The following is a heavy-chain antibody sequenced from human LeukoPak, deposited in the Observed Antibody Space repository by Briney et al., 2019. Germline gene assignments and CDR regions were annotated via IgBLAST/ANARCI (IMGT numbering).Heavy chain of an antibody. CDR3: ARAQPTSSWTAFDI. V-gene: IGHV3-33*01. D-gene: IGHD6-13*01. Sequence: PGGSLRLSCAASGFTFSSYVMHWGRQAPGKGLEWVAIIWLDGSNRYYADSVKGRFTISRDNSKNTLYLQVNSLRAEDTAEYYCARAQPTSSWTAFDIWGQGTMVTVSS. J-gene: IGHJ3*02. CDR2: IWLDGSNR. CDR1: GFTFSSYV.